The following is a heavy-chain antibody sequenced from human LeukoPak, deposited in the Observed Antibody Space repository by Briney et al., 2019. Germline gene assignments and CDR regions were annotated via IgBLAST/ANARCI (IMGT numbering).Heavy chain of an antibody. Sequence: SETPSLTCTVSGGSISSYYWSWIRQPAGKGLEWIGRIYTSGSTNYNPSLKSRVTMSVDTSKNQFSLKLSSVTAADTAVYYCAREEWELLSYYYYYYMDVWGKGTTVTVSS. J-gene: IGHJ6*03. CDR1: GGSISSYY. D-gene: IGHD1-26*01. CDR3: AREEWELLSYYYYYYMDV. V-gene: IGHV4-4*07. CDR2: IYTSGST.